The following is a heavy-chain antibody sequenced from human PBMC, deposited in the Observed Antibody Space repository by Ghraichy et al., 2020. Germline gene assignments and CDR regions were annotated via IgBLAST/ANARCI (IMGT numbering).Heavy chain of an antibody. V-gene: IGHV4-59*01. J-gene: IGHJ4*02. CDR1: GGSISSYY. CDR2: IYYSGST. CDR3: ARGELLWFGELFHFDY. Sequence: SETLSLTCTVSGGSISSYYWSWIRQPPGKGLEWIGYIYYSGSTNYNPSLKGRVTLSVDTSKNQFSLKLGSLTAADTAVYYCARGELLWFGELFHFDYWGQGTLVTVSS. D-gene: IGHD3-10*01.